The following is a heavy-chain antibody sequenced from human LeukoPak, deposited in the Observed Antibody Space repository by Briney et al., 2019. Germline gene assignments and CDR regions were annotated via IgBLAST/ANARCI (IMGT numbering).Heavy chain of an antibody. D-gene: IGHD2-2*03. CDR3: ARYHQSIGYCSSTSCKWFDP. Sequence: PSETLSLTCTVSVGSISTTSYYWGWIRQPPGKGLEWIGSIYYGGSTYYSPSLKSRVTISLDTSKHQFSLKLSSVTAADTAVYYCARYHQSIGYCSSTSCKWFDPWGQGTLVTVSS. J-gene: IGHJ5*02. V-gene: IGHV4-39*07. CDR1: VGSISTTSYY. CDR2: IYYGGST.